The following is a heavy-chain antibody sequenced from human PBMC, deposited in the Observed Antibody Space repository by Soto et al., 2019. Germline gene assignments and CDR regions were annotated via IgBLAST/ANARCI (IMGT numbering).Heavy chain of an antibody. V-gene: IGHV3-15*05. CDR3: AWQGTTSYYFHS. Sequence: PGGSLRLSCAVSGLTFPDAWLNWVRQAPGKGLEWVGHIKSNGARAPPEYSESVKGRITISRDDPKNTMYLQMSGLKSEDTAVYYCAWQGTTSYYFHSWGQGTLVTVSS. CDR2: IKSNGARAPP. CDR1: GLTFPDAW. D-gene: IGHD1-1*01. J-gene: IGHJ4*02.